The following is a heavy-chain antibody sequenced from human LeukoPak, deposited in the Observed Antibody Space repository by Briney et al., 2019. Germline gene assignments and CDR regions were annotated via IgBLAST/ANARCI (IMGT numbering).Heavy chain of an antibody. CDR3: AREGMVRGVNFDY. Sequence: GGSLRLSCAASGFTFSSYEMNWVRQAPGKGLEWVSYISSSGSTIYYADSVKGRFTISRDNAKNSLYLQMNSLGAEDTAVYYCAREGMVRGVNFDYWGQGTLVTVSS. CDR2: ISSSGSTI. CDR1: GFTFSSYE. D-gene: IGHD3-10*01. J-gene: IGHJ4*02. V-gene: IGHV3-48*03.